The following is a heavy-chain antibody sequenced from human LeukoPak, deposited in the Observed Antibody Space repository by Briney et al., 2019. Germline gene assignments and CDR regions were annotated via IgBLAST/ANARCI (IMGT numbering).Heavy chain of an antibody. J-gene: IGHJ4*02. V-gene: IGHV1-24*01. Sequence: GASVKVSCKVSGYTLNELSMHWVRQAPGKGLEWMGGFDPADGETVYAHRFQGRLTLTEDTSTNTGYMELTSLRSEDTAVYYCAADGGGLSSVVTPRSSPFDYWGQGTLVTVSS. D-gene: IGHD4-23*01. CDR1: GYTLNELS. CDR3: AADGGGLSSVVTPRSSPFDY. CDR2: FDPADGET.